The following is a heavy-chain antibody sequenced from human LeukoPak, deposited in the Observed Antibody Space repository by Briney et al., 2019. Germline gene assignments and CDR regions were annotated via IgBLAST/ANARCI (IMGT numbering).Heavy chain of an antibody. CDR2: VVGSGGVT. CDR1: GFTFRIYA. V-gene: IGHV3-23*01. CDR3: AKSQTGDSSSPRTLDC. J-gene: IGHJ4*02. Sequence: PGGSQRLSCGASGFTFRIYAVTWAPQAPGKGGEGVSAVVGSGGVTSYVDYVMGRFTISSDNSRNTMYLQMNSLRAEDTAVYYCAKSQTGDSSSPRTLDCWGQGTLVTVSS. D-gene: IGHD6-6*01.